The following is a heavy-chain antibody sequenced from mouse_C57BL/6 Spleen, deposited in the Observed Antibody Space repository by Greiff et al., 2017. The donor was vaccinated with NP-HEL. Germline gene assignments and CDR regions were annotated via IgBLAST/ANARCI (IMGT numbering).Heavy chain of an antibody. Sequence: VQLQQSGAELVRPGASVTLSCKASGYTFTDYEMHWVKQTPVHGLEWIGAIDPETGGTAYNQKFKGKAILTADKSSSTAYMELRSLTSEDSAVYYCTRHDYDPFYYWGQGTTLTVSS. D-gene: IGHD2-4*01. CDR3: TRHDYDPFYY. CDR2: IDPETGGT. V-gene: IGHV1-15*01. J-gene: IGHJ2*01. CDR1: GYTFTDYE.